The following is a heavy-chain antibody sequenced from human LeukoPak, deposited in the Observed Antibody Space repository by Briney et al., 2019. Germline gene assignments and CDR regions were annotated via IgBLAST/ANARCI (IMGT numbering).Heavy chain of an antibody. V-gene: IGHV3-7*03. Sequence: GGSLRLSCAASGFTFSSYWMSWVRQAPGKGLEWVAIIKQDGSEEYYVDSVKGRFTISRDNAEKSLYLQMNSLRAADTAVYYCATSRTSDYWGQGTLVTVSS. CDR1: GFTFSSYW. CDR2: IKQDGSEE. CDR3: ATSRTSDY. J-gene: IGHJ4*02. D-gene: IGHD1-14*01.